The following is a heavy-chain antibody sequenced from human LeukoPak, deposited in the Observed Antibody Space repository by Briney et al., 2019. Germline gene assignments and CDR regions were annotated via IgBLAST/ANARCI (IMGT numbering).Heavy chain of an antibody. CDR2: IYYSGST. CDR1: GGSITSYY. D-gene: IGHD6-19*01. CDR3: ARGGPSSGSTFDY. V-gene: IGHV4-59*12. J-gene: IGHJ4*02. Sequence: SETLSLTCTVSGGSITSYYWSWIRQPPGKGLEWIGSIYYSGSTYYNPSLKSRVTISVDTSKNQFSLKLSSVTAADTAVYYCARGGPSSGSTFDYWGQGTLVTVSS.